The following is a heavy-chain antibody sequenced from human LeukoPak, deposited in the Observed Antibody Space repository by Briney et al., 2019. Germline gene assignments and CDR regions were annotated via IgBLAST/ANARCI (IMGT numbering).Heavy chain of an antibody. Sequence: KSSQTLSLTCTVSGGSISSGDYYWSWIRQPPGKGLEWIGYIYYSGSTYYNPSLKSRVTISVDTSKNQFSLKLSSVTAADTAVYYCARDHNWNWFDPWGQGTLVTVSS. D-gene: IGHD1-20*01. J-gene: IGHJ5*02. V-gene: IGHV4-30-4*08. CDR3: ARDHNWNWFDP. CDR2: IYYSGST. CDR1: GGSISSGDYY.